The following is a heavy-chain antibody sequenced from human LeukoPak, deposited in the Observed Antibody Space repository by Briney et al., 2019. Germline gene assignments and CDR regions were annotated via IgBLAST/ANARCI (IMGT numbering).Heavy chain of an antibody. Sequence: PSQTLSLTCAVSGGSISSGGYSWSWIRQPPGKGLDWIGYIYYSGSTKYNPSLKSRVTISVDTAKNQFSLKLSSVTAADTAVYYCARHIVVVTDYRHGWFDPWGQGALVTVSS. CDR1: GGSISSGGYS. CDR2: IYYSGST. D-gene: IGHD2-21*02. CDR3: ARHIVVVTDYRHGWFDP. V-gene: IGHV4-61*08. J-gene: IGHJ5*02.